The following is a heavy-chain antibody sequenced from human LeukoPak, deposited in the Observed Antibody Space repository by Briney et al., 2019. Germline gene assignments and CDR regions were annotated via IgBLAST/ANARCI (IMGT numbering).Heavy chain of an antibody. CDR2: IGGSGGST. CDR1: GFTFSSYA. CDR3: AKAGIGGSSLYYFDY. Sequence: GGSLRLSCAASGFTFSSYAVYWVRQAPGKGLEWVSAIGGSGGSTYYADSVKGRFTISRDNSKNTLYLQMNSLRAEDTAVYYCAKAGIGGSSLYYFDYWGQGTLVTVSS. V-gene: IGHV3-23*01. D-gene: IGHD6-6*01. J-gene: IGHJ4*02.